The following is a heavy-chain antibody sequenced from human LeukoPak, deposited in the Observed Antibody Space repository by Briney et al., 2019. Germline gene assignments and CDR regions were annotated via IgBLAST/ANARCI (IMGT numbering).Heavy chain of an antibody. J-gene: IGHJ4*02. CDR1: GGSLSSYY. D-gene: IGHD6-19*01. CDR2: IYYSGST. V-gene: IGHV4-59*01. Sequence: SETLSLTCNVAGGSLSSYYWSCVRHPPGEGLEWIGYIYYSGSTNYNRSLRSRVTISVDTSKNQFSLKLSSVTAADTAVYYCARTARGWYDVWGQGTLVTVSS. CDR3: ARTARGWYDV.